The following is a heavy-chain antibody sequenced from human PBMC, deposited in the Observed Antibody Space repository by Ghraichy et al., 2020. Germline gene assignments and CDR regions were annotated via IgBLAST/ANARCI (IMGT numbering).Heavy chain of an antibody. Sequence: SETLSLTCTVSGGSISSYYWSWIRQPPGKGLEWIGYIYYSGSTNYNPSLKSRVTISVDTSKNQFSLKLSSVTAADTAVYYCARDQEGGPTAAVLGGMDVWGHGTTVTVSS. J-gene: IGHJ6*02. V-gene: IGHV4-59*01. CDR3: ARDQEGGPTAAVLGGMDV. D-gene: IGHD6-13*01. CDR1: GGSISSYY. CDR2: IYYSGST.